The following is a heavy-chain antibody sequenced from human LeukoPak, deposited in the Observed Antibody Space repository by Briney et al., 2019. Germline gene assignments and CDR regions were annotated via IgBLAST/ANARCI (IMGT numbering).Heavy chain of an antibody. CDR2: ISGSGGST. V-gene: IGHV3-23*01. J-gene: IGHJ4*02. CDR1: GFTFSTFP. D-gene: IGHD3-22*01. CDR3: AREWGYYDSSSYYFDY. Sequence: SGGSLRLSCQASGFTFSTFPMSWVRQAPGKGLEWVSAISGSGGSTYYADSVKGRFTISRGNSKNTLYLQMISLRTEDTAVYYCAREWGYYDSSSYYFDYWGQGTLVTVSS.